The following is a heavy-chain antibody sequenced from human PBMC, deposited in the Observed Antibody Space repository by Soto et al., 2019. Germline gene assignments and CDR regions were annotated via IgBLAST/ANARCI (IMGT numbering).Heavy chain of an antibody. CDR1: GGTFSSYT. D-gene: IGHD6-13*01. V-gene: IGHV1-69*02. CDR2: IIPILGIA. Sequence: SVKVSCKASGGTFSSYTISWVRQAPGQGLEWMERIIPILGIANYAQKFQGRVTITADKSTSTAYMELSSLRSEDTAVYYCAREAAGIAGPYDYWGQGTLVTV. CDR3: AREAAGIAGPYDY. J-gene: IGHJ4*02.